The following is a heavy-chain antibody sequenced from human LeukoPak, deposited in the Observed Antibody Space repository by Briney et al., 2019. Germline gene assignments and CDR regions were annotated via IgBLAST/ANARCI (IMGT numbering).Heavy chain of an antibody. CDR2: IKQDGSEK. V-gene: IGHV3-7*04. Sequence: GGSLRLSCAASGFTFSTYWMSWVRQAPGKGLEWVANIKQDGSEKYYVDSVKGRFAVSRANAKNSLSLQMNILRVEDTAVYYCARGVSWTFDNWGRGALVTVSS. D-gene: IGHD6-13*01. CDR1: GFTFSTYW. CDR3: ARGVSWTFDN. J-gene: IGHJ4*02.